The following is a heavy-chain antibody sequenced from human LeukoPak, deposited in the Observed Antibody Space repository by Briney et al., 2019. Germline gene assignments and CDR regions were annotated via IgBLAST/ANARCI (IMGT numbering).Heavy chain of an antibody. V-gene: IGHV1-8*03. CDR1: GYTFINYD. J-gene: IGHJ4*02. CDR2: LHPRSGTA. CDR3: ARVIAAAGRVYFDY. Sequence: ASVKVSCKASGYTFINYDINWVRQATGQGLEWMGWLHPRSGTAGYAQNFQGRVTITGDTSMSAAYMELSSLRSEDTAVYYCARVIAAAGRVYFDYWGQGTLVTVSS. D-gene: IGHD6-13*01.